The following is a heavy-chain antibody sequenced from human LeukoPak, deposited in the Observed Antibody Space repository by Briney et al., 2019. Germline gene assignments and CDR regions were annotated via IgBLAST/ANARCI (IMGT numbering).Heavy chain of an antibody. CDR1: GFSFSSYG. D-gene: IGHD3-10*01. V-gene: IGHV3-30*18. CDR3: AKEAVLLWFGEPYFDY. CDR2: ISYDGSNK. Sequence: PGRSLTLSCAASGFSFSSYGMHWVRQPPGKGLEWVAVISYDGSNKYYAASVKGPFTISRDNSKNPLYLQTHSLRAEDTAVYYCAKEAVLLWFGEPYFDYWGQGTLVTVSS. J-gene: IGHJ4*02.